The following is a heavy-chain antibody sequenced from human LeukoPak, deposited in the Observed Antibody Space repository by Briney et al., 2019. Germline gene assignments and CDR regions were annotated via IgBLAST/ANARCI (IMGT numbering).Heavy chain of an antibody. J-gene: IGHJ4*02. Sequence: SETLSLTCGIYGGSFSGYYWSWIRQPPGKGLEWIGEINHSGSTNYNPSLKSRVTISVDTSKNQFSLKLSSVTAADTAVYYCARNDVTTVTTASDYWGQGTLVTVSS. CDR1: GGSFSGYY. D-gene: IGHD4-17*01. CDR3: ARNDVTTVTTASDY. CDR2: INHSGST. V-gene: IGHV4-34*01.